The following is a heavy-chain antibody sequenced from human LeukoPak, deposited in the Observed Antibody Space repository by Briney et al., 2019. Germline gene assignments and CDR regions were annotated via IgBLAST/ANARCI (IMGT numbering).Heavy chain of an antibody. Sequence: GGSLRLSCAASGFTFDDYGMSWVRQAPGKGLEWVSGINWNGGSTGYADSVKGRFTISRDNAKNSLYLQMNSLRAGDTALYYCAREERDPINSGYDWEPYYYMDVWGKGTTVTVSS. J-gene: IGHJ6*03. V-gene: IGHV3-20*04. CDR1: GFTFDDYG. CDR3: AREERDPINSGYDWEPYYYMDV. D-gene: IGHD5-12*01. CDR2: INWNGGST.